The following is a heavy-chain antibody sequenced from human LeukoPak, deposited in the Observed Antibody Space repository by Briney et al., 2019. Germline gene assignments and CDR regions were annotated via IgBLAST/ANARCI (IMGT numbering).Heavy chain of an antibody. J-gene: IGHJ5*02. D-gene: IGHD2-15*01. CDR3: ARGSGGSSNWFDP. V-gene: IGHV1-3*03. Sequence: ASVKVSCKASGYTCTSYAMHWVRQAPGQRLEWMGWINAGNGNTKYSQEFQGRVTITRDTSASTAYMELSSLRSEDMAVYYCARGSGGSSNWFDPWGQGTLVTVSS. CDR1: GYTCTSYA. CDR2: INAGNGNT.